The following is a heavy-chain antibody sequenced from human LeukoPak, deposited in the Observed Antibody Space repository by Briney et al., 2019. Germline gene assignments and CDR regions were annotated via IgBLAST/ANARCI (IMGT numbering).Heavy chain of an antibody. CDR1: GGSISSGGYY. V-gene: IGHV4-31*03. D-gene: IGHD2-2*01. Sequence: SETLSLTCTVSGGSISSGGYYWSWIRQHPGKGLEWIGYIYYSGSTYYNPSLKSRVTISVDTSKNQFSLKLSSVTAADTAVYYCARSSARSYALDYWGQGTLVTVSS. CDR3: ARSSARSYALDY. CDR2: IYYSGST. J-gene: IGHJ4*02.